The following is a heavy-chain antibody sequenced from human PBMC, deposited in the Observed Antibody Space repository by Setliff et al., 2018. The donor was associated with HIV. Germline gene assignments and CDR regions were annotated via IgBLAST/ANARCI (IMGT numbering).Heavy chain of an antibody. Sequence: ASVKVSCKASGYTFTDYFMHWVRQAPGQGLEWMGRINPKTGDTKYKQKLQGRVTMTRDASINTAYMELSSLTSDDTAVYYCARDHCGGDCYSLWYFDLWGRGTLVTVSS. CDR2: INPKTGDT. D-gene: IGHD2-21*02. V-gene: IGHV1-2*06. CDR1: GYTFTDYF. CDR3: ARDHCGGDCYSLWYFDL. J-gene: IGHJ2*01.